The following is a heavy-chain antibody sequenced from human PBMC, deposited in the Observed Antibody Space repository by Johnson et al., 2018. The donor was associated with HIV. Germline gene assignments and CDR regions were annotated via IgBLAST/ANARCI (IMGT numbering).Heavy chain of an antibody. Sequence: VQLVESGGGLVQPGGSLRLSCAASGFTFSSYWMSWVRQAPGTGLEWVANIKQDGSEKYYVDSVKGRFTISRDNAKNSLYLQMNSLRAEDTAVYYCARSATGTTADAFDIWGQGTMVTVSS. CDR3: ARSATGTTADAFDI. CDR2: IKQDGSEK. V-gene: IGHV3-7*01. J-gene: IGHJ3*02. D-gene: IGHD1-7*01. CDR1: GFTFSSYW.